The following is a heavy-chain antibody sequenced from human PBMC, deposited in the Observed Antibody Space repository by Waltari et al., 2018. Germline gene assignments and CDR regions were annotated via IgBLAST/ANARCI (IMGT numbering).Heavy chain of an antibody. J-gene: IGHJ5*02. CDR2: IYSGGNT. D-gene: IGHD6-25*01. CDR3: ARDRGKNWFDV. CDR1: GFTVSNSY. Sequence: EVQLVESGGGVIQPGGSLRLSCAASGFTVSNSYMNWVRQAPGKGLEWVSVIYSGGNTYYAASVKGRFTISRDNSENTLYLQMNSLRAEDTALYYCARDRGKNWFDVWGQGTLVTVSS. V-gene: IGHV3-53*01.